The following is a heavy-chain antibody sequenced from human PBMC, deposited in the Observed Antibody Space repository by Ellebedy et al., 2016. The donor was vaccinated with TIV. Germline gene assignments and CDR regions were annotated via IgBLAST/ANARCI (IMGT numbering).Heavy chain of an antibody. CDR2: IKQDGSEK. J-gene: IGHJ5*02. CDR3: ARDAQSIAAAGTDWFDP. V-gene: IGHV3-7*01. Sequence: GESLKISCAASGFTFSSYWMSWVRQAPGKGLEWVANIKQDGSEKYYVDSVKGRFTISRDNAKNSLYLQMNSLRAEDTAVYYCARDAQSIAAAGTDWFDPWGQGTLVTVSS. D-gene: IGHD6-13*01. CDR1: GFTFSSYW.